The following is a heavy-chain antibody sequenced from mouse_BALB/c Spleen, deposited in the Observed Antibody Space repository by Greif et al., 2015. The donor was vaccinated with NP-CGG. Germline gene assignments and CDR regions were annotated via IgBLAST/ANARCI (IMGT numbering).Heavy chain of an antibody. CDR2: IFPGTGTT. V-gene: IGHV1S132*01. J-gene: IGHJ3*01. CDR3: ASWEGFAY. Sequence: VQLQQSGAELVKPGASVKLSCKTSGYTFTSYRIQWVKQRPGQGLGWIGEIFPGTGTTYYNEKFKGKATLTIDTSSSTAYMQLSSLTSEDSAVYFCASWEGFAYWGQGTLVTVSA. D-gene: IGHD4-1*01. CDR1: GYTFTSYR.